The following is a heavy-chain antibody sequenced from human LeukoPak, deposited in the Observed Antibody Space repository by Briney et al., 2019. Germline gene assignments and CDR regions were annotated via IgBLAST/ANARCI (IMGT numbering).Heavy chain of an antibody. CDR1: GYTFTSYG. CDR2: ISAYNGNT. V-gene: IGHV1-18*01. D-gene: IGHD3-22*01. Sequence: GASVKVSCKASGYTFTSYGISWVRQAPGQGLEWMGWISAYNGNTNYAQKLQGRVTMTTDTSTSTAYMELRSLRSDDTAVYYCARVANYYDSSGYYYYFDCWGQGTLVTVSS. CDR3: ARVANYYDSSGYYYYFDC. J-gene: IGHJ4*02.